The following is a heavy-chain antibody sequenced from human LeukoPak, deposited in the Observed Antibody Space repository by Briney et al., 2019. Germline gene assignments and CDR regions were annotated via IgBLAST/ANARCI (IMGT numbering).Heavy chain of an antibody. J-gene: IGHJ4*02. V-gene: IGHV4-4*02. D-gene: IGHD1-26*01. Sequence: SGTLSLTCAVSGGSISSSNWWSWVRQPPGKGLEWIGEIYHSGSTNYNPSLKSRDTISVDKSKNQFSLKLSSVTAADTAVYYCASADSGSYPTVFYYWGQGTLVTVSS. CDR1: GGSISSSNW. CDR3: ASADSGSYPTVFYY. CDR2: IYHSGST.